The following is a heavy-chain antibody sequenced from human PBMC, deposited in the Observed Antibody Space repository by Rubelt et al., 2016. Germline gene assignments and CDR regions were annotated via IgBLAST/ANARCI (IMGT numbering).Heavy chain of an antibody. D-gene: IGHD6-19*01. CDR2: FYSGGST. CDR1: GFTYNNYW. CDR3: AKPAIAVAGTDY. J-gene: IGHJ4*02. Sequence: PVSGFTYNNYWMNWVRQAPGKGLEWVSVFYSGGSTYYADSVKGRFTISRDNSKNTRYLQMNSLRADETAVYYFAKPAIAVAGTDYWGQGTLVTVSS. V-gene: IGHV3-66*01.